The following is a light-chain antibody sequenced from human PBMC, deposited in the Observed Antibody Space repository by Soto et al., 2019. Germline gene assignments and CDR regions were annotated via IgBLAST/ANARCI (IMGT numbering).Light chain of an antibody. CDR2: DAS. J-gene: IGKJ4*01. CDR3: QHRIGWPPRLT. CDR1: RSVSSY. Sequence: EIVLTQSPATLSLSPGERATLSCGASRSVSSYLAWYQQKPGQAPRLLLYDASYRATGIPARFSGSGSGTDFTLNISSLKPEDVAVYYCQHRIGWPPRLTFGGGTNVEIK. V-gene: IGKV3-11*01.